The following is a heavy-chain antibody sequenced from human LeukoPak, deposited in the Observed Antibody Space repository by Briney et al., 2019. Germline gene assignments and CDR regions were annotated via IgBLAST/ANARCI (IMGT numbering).Heavy chain of an antibody. Sequence: ASVTVSCTASGGTFSSYAISWVRQAPGQGLEWMGGIIPIFGTANYAQKFQGRVTITADESTSTAYMELSSLRSEDTAVYYCARVPLGSQIDSSGYYSPDYWGQGTLVTVSS. CDR1: GGTFSSYA. D-gene: IGHD3-22*01. CDR3: ARVPLGSQIDSSGYYSPDY. V-gene: IGHV1-69*01. J-gene: IGHJ4*02. CDR2: IIPIFGTA.